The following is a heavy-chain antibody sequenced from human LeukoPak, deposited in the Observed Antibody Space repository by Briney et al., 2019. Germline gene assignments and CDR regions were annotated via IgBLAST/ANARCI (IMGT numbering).Heavy chain of an antibody. CDR3: AREPRTGSSAIDY. D-gene: IGHD6-6*01. J-gene: IGHJ4*02. V-gene: IGHV3-48*01. Sequence: GGSLRLSCAASGFTFSTYSMNWVRQAPGKGLEWVSYISSSSSSMLYADSVKGRFTVSRDNAKSSLYLQMNSLRAEDTAVYYCAREPRTGSSAIDYWGQGTLVTVSS. CDR2: ISSSSSSM. CDR1: GFTFSTYS.